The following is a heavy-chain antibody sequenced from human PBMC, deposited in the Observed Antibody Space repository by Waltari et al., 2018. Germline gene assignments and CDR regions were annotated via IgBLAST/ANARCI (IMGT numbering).Heavy chain of an antibody. CDR2: INAGNGNT. D-gene: IGHD3-22*01. V-gene: IGHV1-3*01. CDR1: GYTFTSYA. CDR3: ARDKRDSTYYYYGMDV. Sequence: QVQLVQSGAEVKKPGASVKVSCKASGYTFTSYAMHWVRQAPGQRLEWMGWINAGNGNTKYSQKFQGRVTITRDTSASTAYMELSSLRSEDTAVYYCARDKRDSTYYYYGMDVWGQGTTVTVSS. J-gene: IGHJ6*02.